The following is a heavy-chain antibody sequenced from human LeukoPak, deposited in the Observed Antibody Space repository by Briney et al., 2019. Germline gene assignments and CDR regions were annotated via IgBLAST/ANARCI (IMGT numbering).Heavy chain of an antibody. CDR1: GGTFSTYV. V-gene: IGHV1-69*13. J-gene: IGHJ5*02. CDR3: ARIAVAGP. D-gene: IGHD6-19*01. CDR2: IIPTFGTA. Sequence: ASVKVSCKASGGTFSTYVMSWVRQAPGQGLEWMGGIIPTFGTANYAQKFQGGVTITADESTSTAYMELSSLRSEDTAVYYCARIAVAGPWGQGTLVTVSS.